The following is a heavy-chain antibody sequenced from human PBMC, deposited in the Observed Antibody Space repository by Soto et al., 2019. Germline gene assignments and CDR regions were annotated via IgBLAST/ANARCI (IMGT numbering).Heavy chain of an antibody. CDR3: ARDYPRGGDNHY. D-gene: IGHD2-21*02. CDR2: ISAYNGNT. V-gene: IGHV1-18*01. Sequence: QVKLVQSGAEVKKPGASVKVSCKASGYTFTSYGISWVRQAPGQGLEWMGWISAYNGNTNYAQKLQGRVTMTTDTSTSTAYMALRSLRPDGTAVYYCARDYPRGGDNHYSGQGTLVTVSS. CDR1: GYTFTSYG. J-gene: IGHJ4*02.